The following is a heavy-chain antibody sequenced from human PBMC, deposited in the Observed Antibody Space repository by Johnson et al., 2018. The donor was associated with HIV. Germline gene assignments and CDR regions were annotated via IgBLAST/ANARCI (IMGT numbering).Heavy chain of an antibody. J-gene: IGHJ3*02. CDR1: GFTFSSYG. D-gene: IGHD1-26*01. CDR3: AKPDSGGGAFDI. V-gene: IGHV3-30-3*02. CDR2: ISYDGSNK. Sequence: QMQLVESGGGVVQPGGSLRLSCAASGFTFSSYGMHWVRQAPGKGLEWVAVISYDGSNKYYADSVKGRFIISRDNSKNTLYLQMHSLRAEDTAVYYCAKPDSGGGAFDIWGQGTMVTVSS.